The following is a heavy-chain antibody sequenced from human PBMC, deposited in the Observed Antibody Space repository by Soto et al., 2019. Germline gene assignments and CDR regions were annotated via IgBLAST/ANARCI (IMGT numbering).Heavy chain of an antibody. CDR2: ISYDGSNK. J-gene: IGHJ4*02. CDR1: GFTFSCYA. V-gene: IGHV3-30-3*01. CDR3: ARDSTIFGVVISLFDY. Sequence: GGSLRLSCAASGFTFSCYAMHWVRQAPGKGLEWVAVISYDGSNKYYADSVKGRFTISRDNSKNTLYLQMNSLRAEDTAVYYCARDSTIFGVVISLFDYWGQGTLVTVSS. D-gene: IGHD3-3*01.